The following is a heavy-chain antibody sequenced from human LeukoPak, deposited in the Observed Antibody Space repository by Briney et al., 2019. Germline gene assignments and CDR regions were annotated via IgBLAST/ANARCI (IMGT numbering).Heavy chain of an antibody. CDR1: GGSISSGGYY. V-gene: IGHV4-31*03. CDR2: IYYSGST. Sequence: SETLSLTCTVSGGSISSGGYYWSWIRQHPGKGLEWIGYIYYSGSTYYNPSLKSRVTISVDTSKNQFSLKLSSVTAADTAVYHCARGGGCTNGVCYPLPFDYWGQGTLVTVSS. J-gene: IGHJ4*02. CDR3: ARGGGCTNGVCYPLPFDY. D-gene: IGHD2-8*01.